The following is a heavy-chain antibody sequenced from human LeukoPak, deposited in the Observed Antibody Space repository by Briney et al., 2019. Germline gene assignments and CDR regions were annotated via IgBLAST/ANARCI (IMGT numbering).Heavy chain of an antibody. J-gene: IGHJ4*02. CDR3: ATNGGGDSGYGSFDY. V-gene: IGHV3-9*01. Sequence: GGSLRLSCAVSGFTFDDYAMHWVRQVPGKGLEWVSGINWNSDSIGYADSVKGRFTTSRDNAKNSLYLQMNSLRAEDTAFYYCATNGGGDSGYGSFDYWGQGTLVTVSS. D-gene: IGHD5-12*01. CDR1: GFTFDDYA. CDR2: INWNSDSI.